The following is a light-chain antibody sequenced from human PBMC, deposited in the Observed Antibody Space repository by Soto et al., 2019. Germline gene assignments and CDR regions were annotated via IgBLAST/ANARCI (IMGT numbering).Light chain of an antibody. CDR2: EVT. J-gene: IGLJ3*02. CDR3: SSHTTRNTLL. V-gene: IGLV2-14*01. Sequence: QSALTQPASVSGSPGQSITISCTGTSNDVGYFNYVSWYQQHPDKAPKLIIYEVTNRPSGVSNRFSGSKSGNTASLTISGLQAEDEADYYCSSHTTRNTLLFGGGTKLTVL. CDR1: SNDVGYFNY.